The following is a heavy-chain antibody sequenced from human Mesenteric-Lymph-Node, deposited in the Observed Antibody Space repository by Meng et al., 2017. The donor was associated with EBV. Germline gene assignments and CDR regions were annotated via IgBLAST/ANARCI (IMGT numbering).Heavy chain of an antibody. V-gene: IGHV1-2*04. Sequence: VESVGEVKQSGDSLTVSFRASGHTFHGYFMYWVRQAPGQELEWMGWINPNRGGTNYAQKFQGWVTMTRDTSISTAYMDLSRLRSDDTAVYYCARDSSGYNANDKVSDYWGQGTLVTVSS. J-gene: IGHJ4*02. D-gene: IGHD5-12*01. CDR2: INPNRGGT. CDR1: GHTFHGYF. CDR3: ARDSSGYNANDKVSDY.